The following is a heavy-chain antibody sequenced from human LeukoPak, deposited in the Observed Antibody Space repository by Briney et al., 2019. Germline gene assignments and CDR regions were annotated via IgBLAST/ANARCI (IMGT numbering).Heavy chain of an antibody. V-gene: IGHV3-72*01. J-gene: IGHJ6*03. CDR1: GFIFSDHY. D-gene: IGHD2/OR15-2a*01. CDR2: SKNKTNSYTT. Sequence: GGSLRLSCAASGFIFSDHYMDWVRQAPGKGLEWVGRSKNKTNSYTTQYAASVKGRFAILRDDSTNSVYLQMNSLKTEDTAVYYCIRGGIKDYYYYMDVWGKGTTVTVS. CDR3: IRGGIKDYYYYMDV.